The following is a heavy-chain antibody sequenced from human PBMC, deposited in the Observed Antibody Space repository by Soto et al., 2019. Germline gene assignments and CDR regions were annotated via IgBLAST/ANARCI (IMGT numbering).Heavy chain of an antibody. V-gene: IGHV1-18*01. Sequence: QVQLVQSGAEVKKPGASVKVSCKASGYTFTSYGISWVRQAPGQGLEWMGWISAYNGNTNYAQKLQGRVTMTTDTXXXXXXXXXXXXXXXXXXXXXXXXXXXXXXLXYWGQGTLVTVSS. J-gene: IGHJ4*02. CDR2: ISAYNGNT. CDR1: GYTFTSYG. CDR3: XXXXXXXXLXY.